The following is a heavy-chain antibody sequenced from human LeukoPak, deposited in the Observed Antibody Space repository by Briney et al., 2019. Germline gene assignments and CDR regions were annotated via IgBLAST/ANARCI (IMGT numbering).Heavy chain of an antibody. CDR1: GFTFSSYG. D-gene: IGHD5-24*01. CDR3: ANSLGSRDGYNYYFDY. Sequence: GGSLRLSCAASGFTFSSYGMHWVRQAPGKGLEWVAVISYDGSNKYYADSVKGRFTISRDNSKNTLYLQMNGLRAEDTAVYYCANSLGSRDGYNYYFDYWGQGTLVTVSS. J-gene: IGHJ4*02. CDR2: ISYDGSNK. V-gene: IGHV3-30*18.